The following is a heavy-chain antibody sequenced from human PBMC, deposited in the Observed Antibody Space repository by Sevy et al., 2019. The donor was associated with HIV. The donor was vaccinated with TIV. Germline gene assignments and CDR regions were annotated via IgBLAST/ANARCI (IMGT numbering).Heavy chain of an antibody. D-gene: IGHD5-18*01. V-gene: IGHV3-21*01. CDR3: ARDGRGYSYGYPYYYYYGMDV. J-gene: IGHJ6*02. Sequence: GGSLRLSCAASGFTFSSYSMNWVRQAPGKGLEWVSSISSSSSYIYYADSVKGRFTISRYNAKNSLYLQMNSLRAEDTAVYYCARDGRGYSYGYPYYYYYGMDVWGQGTTVTVSS. CDR2: ISSSSSYI. CDR1: GFTFSSYS.